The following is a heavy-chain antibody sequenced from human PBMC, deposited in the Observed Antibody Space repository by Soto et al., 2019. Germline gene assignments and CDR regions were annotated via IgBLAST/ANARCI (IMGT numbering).Heavy chain of an antibody. D-gene: IGHD2-15*01. J-gene: IGHJ6*02. CDR3: ARDKKGCYRIMDV. CDR1: GFTFSNYE. CDR2: ISRSYNTR. Sequence: GGSLRLSCVASGFTFSNYEMNWVRQAPGKGLEWVSYISRSYNTRFYTDSVKGRFTISRDNAEKSLYLQMNSLRDEDTALYYFARDKKGCYRIMDVRGQGTTVTVSS. V-gene: IGHV3-48*02.